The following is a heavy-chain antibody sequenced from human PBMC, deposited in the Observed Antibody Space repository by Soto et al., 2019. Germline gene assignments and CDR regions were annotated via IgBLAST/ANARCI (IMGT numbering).Heavy chain of an antibody. V-gene: IGHV3-23*01. CDR2: ISGSGGST. Sequence: GGSLRLSCAASGFTFSSYAMSWVRQAPGKGLEWVSAISGSGGSTYYADSVKGRFTISRDNSKNTLYLQMNSLRAEDTAVYYCAKDPRDCSSTSCPFDPWGQGTLVTVS. J-gene: IGHJ5*02. CDR1: GFTFSSYA. D-gene: IGHD2-2*01. CDR3: AKDPRDCSSTSCPFDP.